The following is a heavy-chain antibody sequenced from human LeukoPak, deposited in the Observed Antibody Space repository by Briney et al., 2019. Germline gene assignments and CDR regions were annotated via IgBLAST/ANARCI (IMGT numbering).Heavy chain of an antibody. D-gene: IGHD5-12*01. J-gene: IGHJ4*02. V-gene: IGHV3-48*01. Sequence: GGSLRLSCAASGFTFSTYSMKWVRQAPGKGLEWVSYISDSSAMYYADSVRGRFTVSRENDKNSLFLQMNSLRAEDTAVYYCARDGGYSGYDADCWGQGTLVTVSS. CDR1: GFTFSTYS. CDR2: ISDSSAM. CDR3: ARDGGYSGYDADC.